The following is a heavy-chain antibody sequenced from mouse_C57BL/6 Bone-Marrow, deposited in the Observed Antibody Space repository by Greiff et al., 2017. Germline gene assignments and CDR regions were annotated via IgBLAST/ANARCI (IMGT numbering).Heavy chain of an antibody. J-gene: IGHJ4*01. Sequence: VKLQESGAELARPGASVKLSCKASGYTFTSYGISWVKQRTGQGLEWIGEIYPRSGNTYYNEKFKGKATLTADKSSSTAYMELRSLTSEDSAVYFCAKTGYGSSPMDYWGQGTSVTVSA. V-gene: IGHV1-81*01. D-gene: IGHD1-1*01. CDR2: IYPRSGNT. CDR1: GYTFTSYG. CDR3: AKTGYGSSPMDY.